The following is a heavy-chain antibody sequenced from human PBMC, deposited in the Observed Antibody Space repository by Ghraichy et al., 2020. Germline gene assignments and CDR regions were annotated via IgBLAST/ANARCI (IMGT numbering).Heavy chain of an antibody. D-gene: IGHD3-10*01. CDR3: ARKRDYYGSGSPFDY. CDR1: GGSVNSGSYY. J-gene: IGHJ4*02. Sequence: SETLSLTCTVSGGSVNSGSYYWSWIRQPPGKGLEWIGYIYYSGSTNYNPSLKSRVTISLDTSKNQFSLRLSSVTAADTAMYYCARKRDYYGSGSPFDYWGQGTLVTVSS. CDR2: IYYSGST. V-gene: IGHV4-61*01.